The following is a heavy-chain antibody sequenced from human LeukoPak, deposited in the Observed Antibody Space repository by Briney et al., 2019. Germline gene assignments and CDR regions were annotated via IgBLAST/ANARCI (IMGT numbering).Heavy chain of an antibody. V-gene: IGHV3-30*01. CDR2: ISYDGSNK. D-gene: IGHD6-13*01. CDR1: GYTFTSYY. CDR3: ARDGAAAGTAAYYYYMDV. J-gene: IGHJ6*03. Sequence: SCKASGYTFTSYYMHWVRQAPGKGLEWVAVISYDGSNKYYADSVKGRFTISRDNSKNTLYLQMNSLRAEDTAVYYCARDGAAAGTAAYYYYMDVWGKGTTVTVSS.